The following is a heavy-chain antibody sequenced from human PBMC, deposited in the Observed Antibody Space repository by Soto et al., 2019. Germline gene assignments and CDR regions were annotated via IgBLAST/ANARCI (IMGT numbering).Heavy chain of an antibody. CDR2: IIPILGIA. J-gene: IGHJ6*03. Sequence: QVQLVQSGAEVKKPGSSVKVSCKASGGTFSSYTISWVRQAPGQGLEWMGRIIPILGIANYAQKFQGRVTITADKSTSTAYMELSSLRSEDTAVYYCARGGRYCSGASCPYYYYYYMDVWGKRTTVTVSS. D-gene: IGHD2-15*01. CDR3: ARGGRYCSGASCPYYYYYYMDV. V-gene: IGHV1-69*02. CDR1: GGTFSSYT.